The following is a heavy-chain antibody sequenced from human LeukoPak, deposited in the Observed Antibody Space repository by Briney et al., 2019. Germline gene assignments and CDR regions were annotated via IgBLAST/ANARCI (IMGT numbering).Heavy chain of an antibody. D-gene: IGHD3-22*01. J-gene: IGHJ2*01. CDR2: IYYSGST. CDR3: ASLSGYGSYWYFDL. V-gene: IGHV4-59*08. CDR1: GGSISSYY. Sequence: KPSETLSLTCTVSGGSISSYYWSWIRQPPGKGLEWIGYIYYSGSTNYNPSLKSRVTISVDTSKNQFSLKLSSVTAADTAVYYCASLSGYGSYWYFDLWGRGTLVTVSS.